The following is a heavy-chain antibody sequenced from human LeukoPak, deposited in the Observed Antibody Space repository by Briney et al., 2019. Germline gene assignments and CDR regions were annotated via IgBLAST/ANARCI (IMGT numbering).Heavy chain of an antibody. Sequence: SQTLSLTCTVSGGSISSGIYYWSWIRQPAGKGLEWIGRIYTSGSTNYNPSLKSRVTISVDTSKNQFSLRLSSVTAADTAVYYCARAVDFWSGSLNWFDPWGQGTLVTVSS. J-gene: IGHJ5*02. V-gene: IGHV4-61*02. CDR1: GGSISSGIYY. CDR2: IYTSGST. CDR3: ARAVDFWSGSLNWFDP. D-gene: IGHD3-3*01.